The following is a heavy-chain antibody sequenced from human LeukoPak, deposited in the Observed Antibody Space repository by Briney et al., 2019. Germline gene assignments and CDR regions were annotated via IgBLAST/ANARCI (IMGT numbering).Heavy chain of an antibody. CDR1: GFTFSILS. D-gene: IGHD6-19*01. CDR2: ISSSRSHI. Sequence: GGSLTLSCAASGFTFSILSMKWVRHPPGKGLEWDSSISSSRSHIYYADSVKGRLTVSRDNAKNSLYLQMNSLRAADTAVYYCARDRVGSGWYNLDYWGQGTLVTVSS. V-gene: IGHV3-21*01. J-gene: IGHJ4*02. CDR3: ARDRVGSGWYNLDY.